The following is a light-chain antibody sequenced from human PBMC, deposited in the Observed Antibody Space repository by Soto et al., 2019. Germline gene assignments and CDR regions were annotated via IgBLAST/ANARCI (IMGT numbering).Light chain of an antibody. V-gene: IGKV1-8*01. CDR3: QQYYSYPPIT. CDR2: AAS. Sequence: AIRMTQSPSSLSASTGDRVTITCRASQGISSYLAWYQQKPGKAPKRLIYAASTLQSGGPSRFSGSGSGTDFTLTISCLQSEDFATYYCQQYYSYPPITFGQGTRLENK. CDR1: QGISSY. J-gene: IGKJ5*01.